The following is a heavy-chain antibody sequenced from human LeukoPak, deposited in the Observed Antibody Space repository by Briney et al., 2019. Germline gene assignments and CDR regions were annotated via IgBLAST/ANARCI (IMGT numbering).Heavy chain of an antibody. CDR1: GGSFNDYY. Sequence: SETLSLTCAVYGGSFNDYYWSWIRQPPGKGLEWIGEIYHSGSTNYNPSLKSRVTISVDTSENQFSLKLSSVTAADTAVYYCARQSAVVAAKGPSGSQNWFDPWGQGTLVTVSS. CDR2: IYHSGST. J-gene: IGHJ5*02. CDR3: ARQSAVVAAKGPSGSQNWFDP. V-gene: IGHV4-34*01. D-gene: IGHD2-15*01.